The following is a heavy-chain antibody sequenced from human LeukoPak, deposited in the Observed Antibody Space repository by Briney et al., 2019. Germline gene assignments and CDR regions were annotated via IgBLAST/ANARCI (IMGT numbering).Heavy chain of an antibody. Sequence: GGSLRLSCAASGFTFSSYGMHWVRQAPGKGLEWVAFIRYDGSNKYYADSVKGRFTISKDNSKNTLYLQMNSLRAEDTAVYYCAKGRVPAAPFDYWGQGTLVTVSS. J-gene: IGHJ4*02. CDR2: IRYDGSNK. CDR1: GFTFSSYG. D-gene: IGHD2-2*01. CDR3: AKGRVPAAPFDY. V-gene: IGHV3-30*02.